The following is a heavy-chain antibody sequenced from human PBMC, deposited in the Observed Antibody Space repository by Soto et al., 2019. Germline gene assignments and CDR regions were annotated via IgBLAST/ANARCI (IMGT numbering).Heavy chain of an antibody. CDR2: FHNTGST. CDR3: ARSNSGYDSGDY. CDR1: GGSIINHY. Sequence: SQPLPLTYTVSGGSIINHYWSWIMQSPGKGLERIGYFHNTGSTNYNPSLRSRVTISVDTSKNQFSLSLSPVTAADTAVYYCARSNSGYDSGDYWGHGTLVTVSS. V-gene: IGHV4-59*11. D-gene: IGHD5-12*01. J-gene: IGHJ4*01.